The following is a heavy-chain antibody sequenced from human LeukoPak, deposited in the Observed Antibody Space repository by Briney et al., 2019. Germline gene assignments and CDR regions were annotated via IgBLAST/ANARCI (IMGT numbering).Heavy chain of an antibody. CDR2: ISGSGGST. CDR3: AKNLDRHDRVF. CDR1: GFTFSSYA. V-gene: IGHV3-23*01. D-gene: IGHD6-6*01. J-gene: IGHJ3*01. Sequence: GGSLRLSCAASGFTFSSYAMSWVRQAPGKGLEWVSAISGSGGSTYYADSVKGRFTIFRDNSKNTLYLQMNSLRAEDTAVYYCAKNLDRHDRVFWGQGTMVTVSS.